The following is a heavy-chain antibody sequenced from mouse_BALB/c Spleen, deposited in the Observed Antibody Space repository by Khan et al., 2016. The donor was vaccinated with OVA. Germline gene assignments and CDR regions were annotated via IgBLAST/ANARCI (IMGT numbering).Heavy chain of an antibody. CDR3: ARSGYGNPFAY. CDR2: INPSNGDT. V-gene: IGHV1S81*02. D-gene: IGHD2-1*01. Sequence: QVQLQQPGAELVKPGASVKISCKASGYTFTSFYMYWVKQRPGQGLEWIGGINPSNGDTHFYEKFKSQATLTVDKSSTTAYLQFSSLTSEDSAVYYCARSGYGNPFAYWGQGTLVTVSA. J-gene: IGHJ3*01. CDR1: GYTFTSFY.